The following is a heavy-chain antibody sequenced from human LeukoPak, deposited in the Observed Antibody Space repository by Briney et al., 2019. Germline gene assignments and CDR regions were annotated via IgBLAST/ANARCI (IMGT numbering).Heavy chain of an antibody. CDR1: GFTFSSYW. CDR2: IKQDGSEK. J-gene: IGHJ1*01. D-gene: IGHD6-13*01. CDR3: AKESGSRSYGAYFPH. Sequence: GGSLRLSCAASGFTFSSYWMSWVRQAPGKGLEWVANIKQDGSEKYYVDSVKGRFTISRDNAKNSLYLQMNSLRAEDTAVYYCAKESGSRSYGAYFPHWGQGTLVTVSS. V-gene: IGHV3-7*01.